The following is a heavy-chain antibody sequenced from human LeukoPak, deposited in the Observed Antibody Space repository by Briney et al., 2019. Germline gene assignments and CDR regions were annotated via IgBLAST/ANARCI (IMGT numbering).Heavy chain of an antibody. D-gene: IGHD6-19*01. CDR3: ARALSSGLLR. V-gene: IGHV1-46*01. CDR2: INPSGGST. CDR1: GYTFTSYA. J-gene: IGHJ4*02. Sequence: ASVKVSCKASGYTFTSYAMNWVRQAPGQGLEWMGIINPSGGSTSYAQKFQGRVTMTRDTSTSTVYMELSSLRSEDTAVYYCARALSSGLLRWGQGTLVTVSS.